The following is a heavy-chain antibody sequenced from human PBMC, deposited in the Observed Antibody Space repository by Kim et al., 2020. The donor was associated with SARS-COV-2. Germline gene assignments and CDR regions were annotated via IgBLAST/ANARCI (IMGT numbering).Heavy chain of an antibody. Sequence: SETLSLTCAVYGGSFSGYYWSWIRQPPGKGLEWIGEINHSGSTNYNPSLKSRVTISVDTSKNQFSLKLSSVTAADTAVYYCARGGWFGNWFDPWGQGTLVTVSS. CDR1: GGSFSGYY. CDR2: INHSGST. V-gene: IGHV4-34*01. J-gene: IGHJ5*02. D-gene: IGHD3-10*01. CDR3: ARGGWFGNWFDP.